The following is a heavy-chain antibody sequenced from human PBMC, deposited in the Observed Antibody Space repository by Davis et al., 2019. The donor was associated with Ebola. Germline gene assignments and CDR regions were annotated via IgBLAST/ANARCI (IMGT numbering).Heavy chain of an antibody. J-gene: IGHJ6*02. V-gene: IGHV1-18*04. CDR1: LCTLPHYL. CDR2: ISAYNGNP. Sequence: SVTVSRQASLCTLPHYLLHWVRPPPAHGLEWLGCISAYNGNPNYAQKLQGRVTMTTDTSTSTAYMELRSLRSEDTAVYYCARGMDVWGQGTTVTVSS. CDR3: ARGMDV.